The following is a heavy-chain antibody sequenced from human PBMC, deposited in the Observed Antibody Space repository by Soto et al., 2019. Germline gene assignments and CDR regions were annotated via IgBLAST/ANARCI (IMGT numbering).Heavy chain of an antibody. V-gene: IGHV3-33*01. Sequence: GESLKISCAASGFTFSSYGMHWVRQAPGKGLEWVAVIWYDGSNKYYADSVKGRFTISRDNSKNTLYLQMNSLRAEDTAVYYCARDHSPGSRIQLWSYWGQGTLVTVSS. J-gene: IGHJ4*02. CDR1: GFTFSSYG. D-gene: IGHD5-18*01. CDR2: IWYDGSNK. CDR3: ARDHSPGSRIQLWSY.